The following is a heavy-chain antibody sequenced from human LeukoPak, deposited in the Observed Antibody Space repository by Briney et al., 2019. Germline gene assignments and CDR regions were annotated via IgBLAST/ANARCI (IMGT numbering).Heavy chain of an antibody. CDR3: ARGDPLRGVGHYYYYGMDV. D-gene: IGHD3-10*01. Sequence: SVKVSCKASGGTFSSYAISWVRQAPGQGLEWMGRIIPILGIANYAQKFQGRVTITADKSTSTAYMELSSLRSEDTAVYYCARGDPLRGVGHYYYYGMDVWGQGTTVTVSS. V-gene: IGHV1-69*04. CDR2: IIPILGIA. CDR1: GGTFSSYA. J-gene: IGHJ6*02.